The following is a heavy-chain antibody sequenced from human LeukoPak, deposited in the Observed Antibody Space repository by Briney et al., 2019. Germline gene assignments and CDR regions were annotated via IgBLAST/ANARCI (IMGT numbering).Heavy chain of an antibody. CDR3: AKGSSDSSGWYQGDFSAYYFDY. CDR2: ISGSGGGT. D-gene: IGHD6-19*01. V-gene: IGHV3-23*01. J-gene: IGHJ4*02. CDR1: GFTFSSYA. Sequence: PGGSLRLSCAASGFTFSSYAMSWVRQAPGKGLEWVSAISGSGGGTYYADSVKGRLTISRDNSKNTLYLQMNSLRAEDTAVYYCAKGSSDSSGWYQGDFSAYYFDYWGQGTLVTVSS.